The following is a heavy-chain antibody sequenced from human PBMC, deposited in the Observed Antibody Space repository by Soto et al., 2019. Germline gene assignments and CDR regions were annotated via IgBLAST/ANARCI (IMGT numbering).Heavy chain of an antibody. CDR3: VIWPTSNFASLPFTGFDF. J-gene: IGHJ4*02. CDR1: GFTFSDSV. CDR2: MSGYCRT. D-gene: IGHD3-9*01. Sequence: GGSLRLSCVGSGFTFSDSVMAWVRQAPGKGREWLSVMSGYCRTRYSLSVTARFPISRDNSMNTLYLQMRSLTADDAAAYYCVIWPTSNFASLPFTGFDFWGQGTQVTVSS. V-gene: IGHV3-23*01.